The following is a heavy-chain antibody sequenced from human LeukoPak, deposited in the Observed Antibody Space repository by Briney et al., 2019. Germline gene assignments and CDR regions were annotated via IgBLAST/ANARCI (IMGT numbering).Heavy chain of an antibody. J-gene: IGHJ4*02. V-gene: IGHV3-30*18. CDR2: MSNSGENT. Sequence: GGSLRLSCAASGFQFSSYSMQWVPQTPGKGLEGVGIMSNSGENTFYGEAVKGRFTISRDNSQNTLYLQMNSLRPEDTAVYYCAKGGASVTRYVDYWGQGTLVTVSS. CDR3: AKGGASVTRYVDY. D-gene: IGHD4-17*01. CDR1: GFQFSSYS.